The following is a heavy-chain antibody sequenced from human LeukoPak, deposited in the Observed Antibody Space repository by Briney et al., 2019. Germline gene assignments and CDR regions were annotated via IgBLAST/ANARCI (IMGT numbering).Heavy chain of an antibody. V-gene: IGHV1-8*01. Sequence: GASVKVSCKASGYTFSTYDINWVGQATGQGLEWMGWMNPNSGNTGYAQKFRGRVTMTRDTSITTAYLELSSLTSEDTAVYYCARVHSSGQDWGQGTLVTVSS. CDR3: ARVHSSGQD. J-gene: IGHJ4*02. CDR1: GYTFSTYD. CDR2: MNPNSGNT. D-gene: IGHD3-22*01.